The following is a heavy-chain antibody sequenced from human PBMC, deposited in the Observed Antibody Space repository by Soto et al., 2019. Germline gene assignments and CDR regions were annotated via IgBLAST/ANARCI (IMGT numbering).Heavy chain of an antibody. Sequence: SVKVSCKASGGTFSSYAISWVRQAPGQGLEWMGGIIPIFGTANYAQKFQGRVTITADESTSTAYMELSSLRSEDTAVYYCASPSGIVVVPAAMDYYYMDVWGKGTTVTVSS. J-gene: IGHJ6*03. V-gene: IGHV1-69*13. CDR1: GGTFSSYA. D-gene: IGHD2-2*01. CDR2: IIPIFGTA. CDR3: ASPSGIVVVPAAMDYYYMDV.